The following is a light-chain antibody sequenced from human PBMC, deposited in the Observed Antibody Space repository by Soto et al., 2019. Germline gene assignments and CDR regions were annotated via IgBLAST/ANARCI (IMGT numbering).Light chain of an antibody. J-gene: IGKJ5*01. CDR2: GAS. CDR1: HIVSSSY. V-gene: IGKV3-20*01. Sequence: EIVLTQSPGTLSLSPGERATLSCRASHIVSSSYLAWYQQKPGQPPRLLIYGASSRATGIPYRFSGSGSGTDFTLTISRLEPEDFAVYYCQQYGSSLSITFGQGTRLEIK. CDR3: QQYGSSLSIT.